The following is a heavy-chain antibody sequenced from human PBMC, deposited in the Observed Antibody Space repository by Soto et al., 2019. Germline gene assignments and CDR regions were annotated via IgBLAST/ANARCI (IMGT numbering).Heavy chain of an antibody. D-gene: IGHD6-13*01. CDR3: ATVGSITAAGTPFDY. J-gene: IGHJ4*02. V-gene: IGHV3-15*07. CDR2: IKSKVDGGTT. CDR1: DLTFSNAW. Sequence: GSLRLSCSASDLTFSNAWMNWVRQAPGKGLEWVGRIKSKVDGGTTDYAAPVKGRFTISRDDSESMVFLQMNSLKTEDTALYYCATVGSITAAGTPFDYWGQGTLVTVSS.